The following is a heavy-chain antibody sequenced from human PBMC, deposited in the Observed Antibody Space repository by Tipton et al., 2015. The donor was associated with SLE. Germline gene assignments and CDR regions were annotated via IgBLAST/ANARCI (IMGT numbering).Heavy chain of an antibody. V-gene: IGHV4-34*01. CDR3: ARQNDYGPHY. CDR2: INHSGRT. J-gene: IGHJ4*02. Sequence: TLSLTCAVYGGSFSGYYWSWIRQPPGKGLEWIGEINHSGRTNYNPSLKSRVTISVDTSKNQFSLKLSSVTAADTAVYYCARQNDYGPHYWGQGTLVTVSS. CDR1: GGSFSGYY. D-gene: IGHD4-17*01.